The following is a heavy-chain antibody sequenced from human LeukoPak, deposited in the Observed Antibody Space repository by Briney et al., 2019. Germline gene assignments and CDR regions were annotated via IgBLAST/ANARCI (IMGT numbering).Heavy chain of an antibody. D-gene: IGHD2-2*01. CDR2: ISGSSGST. J-gene: IGHJ6*03. Sequence: GGSLRLSYAASGFTFSNYAMRWVRQAPGKGLEWVSGISGSSGSTNYADSVKGRFTISRDNSRDTLYLQMNSLRVEDTAVYYCGRHPVVPAASDYYFYMDVWGKGTTVTVSS. V-gene: IGHV3-23*01. CDR3: GRHPVVPAASDYYFYMDV. CDR1: GFTFSNYA.